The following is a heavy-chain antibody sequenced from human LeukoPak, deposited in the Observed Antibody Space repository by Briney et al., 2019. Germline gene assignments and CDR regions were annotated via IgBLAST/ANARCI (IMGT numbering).Heavy chain of an antibody. CDR2: IDGHGSDT. V-gene: IGHV3-74*01. J-gene: IGHJ4*02. CDR3: TRDCGSYLFNY. Sequence: GGSLRLSCAASGFTFSTYWMHWVRQAPGEGLVWVSRIDGHGSDTSYADSVKGRFTISRDNAKNPLYLQMNGLRAEDTALYYCTRDCGSYLFNYWGQGTLVTVSS. D-gene: IGHD1-26*01. CDR1: GFTFSTYW.